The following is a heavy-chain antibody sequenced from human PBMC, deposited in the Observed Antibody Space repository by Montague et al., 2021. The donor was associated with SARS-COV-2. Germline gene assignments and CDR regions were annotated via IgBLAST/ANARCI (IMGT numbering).Heavy chain of an antibody. Sequence: SETRSLTCTVSGASISSYYWSWIRQPPGKGLEWIGYIYYSGSTDYNPSLKSRVTISLDTSKNQVSLNVSSVTAADTAVYYCARDPSGSFGGGGNYFHPWGQGTLVTVSS. V-gene: IGHV4-59*01. D-gene: IGHD1-26*01. CDR3: ARDPSGSFGGGGNYFHP. CDR1: GASISSYY. CDR2: IYYSGST. J-gene: IGHJ5*02.